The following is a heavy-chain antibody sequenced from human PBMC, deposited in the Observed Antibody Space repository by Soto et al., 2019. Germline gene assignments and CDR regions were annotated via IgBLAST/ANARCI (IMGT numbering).Heavy chain of an antibody. Sequence: APLKVSCKACGETITGYYVHCVRQALGERLEWMGWINPNSGGTNYAQKFQGWVTMTRDTSISTAYMELSRLRSDDTAVYYCARVYRRGRSQAEHFQHWGQGTLVTVSS. D-gene: IGHD6-19*01. CDR3: ARVYRRGRSQAEHFQH. CDR2: INPNSGGT. CDR1: GETITGYY. V-gene: IGHV1-2*04. J-gene: IGHJ1*01.